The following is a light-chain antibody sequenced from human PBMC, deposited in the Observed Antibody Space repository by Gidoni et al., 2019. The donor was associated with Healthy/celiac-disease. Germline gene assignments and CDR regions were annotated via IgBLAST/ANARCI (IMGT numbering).Light chain of an antibody. CDR2: DVS. CDR3: SSYTSSSTLDV. Sequence: QSALTQSASVSGSPGQSITISCTGTSSDVGGYNYVSWYQQHPGKAPKRMIYDVSNRPSGVSNRFSGSKSGNTASLTISGLQAEDEADYYCSSYTSSSTLDVFGTGTKVTVL. V-gene: IGLV2-14*01. J-gene: IGLJ1*01. CDR1: SSDVGGYNY.